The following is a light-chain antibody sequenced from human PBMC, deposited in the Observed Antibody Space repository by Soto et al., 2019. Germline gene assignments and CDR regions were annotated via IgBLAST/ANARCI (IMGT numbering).Light chain of an antibody. CDR1: SSDVGGYNS. Sequence: QSVLTQPASVSGSPGQSITISCTGTSSDVGGYNSVSWYRQDPGKAPKLMIYDVTNRPSGVSNRFSGSKSGNTASLTISGLQAEDEADYYCSSYTSSSTGVFGTGTKVTVL. V-gene: IGLV2-14*01. J-gene: IGLJ1*01. CDR2: DVT. CDR3: SSYTSSSTGV.